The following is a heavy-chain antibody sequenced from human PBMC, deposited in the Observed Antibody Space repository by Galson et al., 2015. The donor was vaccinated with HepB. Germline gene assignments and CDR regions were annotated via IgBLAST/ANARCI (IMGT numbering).Heavy chain of an antibody. D-gene: IGHD2-2*02. V-gene: IGHV1-69*11. CDR1: GGIFTNYA. CDR3: AKGIRYCSSTSCYTETSRHYYGMDV. J-gene: IGHJ6*02. Sequence: SVKVSCKASGGIFTNYAFSWVRQGPEQGLEWMGNIIPVLGTANYAKKFRARVTITADESTSTTYMEVSSLRAEDTAVYYCAKGIRYCSSTSCYTETSRHYYGMDVWGQGTTVTVSS. CDR2: IIPVLGTA.